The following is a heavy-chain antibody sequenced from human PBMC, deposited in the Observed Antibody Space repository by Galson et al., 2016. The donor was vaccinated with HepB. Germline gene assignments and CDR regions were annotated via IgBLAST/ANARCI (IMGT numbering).Heavy chain of an antibody. Sequence: SLRLSCAASDFTFSIYAMSWVRQAPGKGLEWISVIRANDAGTHYADSVKGRFTISRDNSKNTLYLQMNSLRAEDTAVYFCATDRPGVYPFDSWGQGTLVTVSS. CDR3: ATDRPGVYPFDS. V-gene: IGHV3-23*01. D-gene: IGHD2-2*02. CDR2: IRANDAGT. J-gene: IGHJ4*02. CDR1: DFTFSIYA.